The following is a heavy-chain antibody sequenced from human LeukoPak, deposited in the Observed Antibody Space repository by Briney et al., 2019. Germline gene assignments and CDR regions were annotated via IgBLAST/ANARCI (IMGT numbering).Heavy chain of an antibody. D-gene: IGHD6-13*01. Sequence: EASETLSLTCAVYGGSFSGYYWSWIRQPPGKGLEWIGEINHSGSTNYNPSLKSRVTISVDTSKNQISLKLSSVTAADTAVYYCARQGRDSSSGPHFDYWGQGTLVTVSS. CDR2: INHSGST. CDR3: ARQGRDSSSGPHFDY. CDR1: GGSFSGYY. V-gene: IGHV4-34*01. J-gene: IGHJ4*02.